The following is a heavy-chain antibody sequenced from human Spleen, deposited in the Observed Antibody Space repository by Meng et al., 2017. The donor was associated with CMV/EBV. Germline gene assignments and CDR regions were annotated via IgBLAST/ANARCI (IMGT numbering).Heavy chain of an antibody. CDR3: ARDDKYSSSSPFDY. Sequence: SGYTFTSYGISWVRQAPGQGLEWMGWISAYNGNTNYAQRLQGRVTMTTDTSTSTAYMELRSLRSDDTAVYYCARDDKYSSSSPFDYWGQGTLVTVSS. J-gene: IGHJ4*02. V-gene: IGHV1-18*04. CDR2: ISAYNGNT. CDR1: GYTFTSYG. D-gene: IGHD6-6*01.